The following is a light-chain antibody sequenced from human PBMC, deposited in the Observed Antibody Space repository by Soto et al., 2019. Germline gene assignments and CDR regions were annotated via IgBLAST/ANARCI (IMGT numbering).Light chain of an antibody. J-gene: IGKJ1*01. CDR3: QQYNTFSVK. CDR1: QRISNW. V-gene: IGKV1-5*03. CDR2: QSS. Sequence: DIQMTQSPPTLSASVGDRVTITYRTSQRISNWLAWYQKKPGKAPNLLIFQSSNLESGVPSRLSGSGSGTEFTLAISSLQPDDFATYYCQQYNTFSVKLGQGKKVEIK.